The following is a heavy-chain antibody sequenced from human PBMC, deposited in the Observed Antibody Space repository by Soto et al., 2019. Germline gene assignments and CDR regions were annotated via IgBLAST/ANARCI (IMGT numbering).Heavy chain of an antibody. V-gene: IGHV5-51*01. CDR2: IYPDDSDT. CDR1: GYSFSNFW. CDR3: ASSVLVTSTMNYFDL. J-gene: IGHJ4*02. Sequence: SLKISCQASGYSFSNFWIAWVRQMPGEGLEWLGIIYPDDSDTRYSPSFLGQVTISADKSIKTTYLQWSSLKASDTAIYFCASSVLVTSTMNYFDLWGQGTLVTVSS. D-gene: IGHD2-8*02.